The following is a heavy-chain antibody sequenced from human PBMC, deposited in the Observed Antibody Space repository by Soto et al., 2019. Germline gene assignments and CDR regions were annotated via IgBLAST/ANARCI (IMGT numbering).Heavy chain of an antibody. V-gene: IGHV5-51*01. CDR2: IYPDDSDT. CDR1: GYSFSNFW. CDR3: ASSVLVTSTMNYFDL. J-gene: IGHJ4*02. Sequence: SLKISCQASGYSFSNFWIAWVRQMPGEGLEWLGIIYPDDSDTRYSPSFLGQVTISADKSIKTTYLQWSSLKASDTAIYFCASSVLVTSTMNYFDLWGQGTLVTVSS. D-gene: IGHD2-8*02.